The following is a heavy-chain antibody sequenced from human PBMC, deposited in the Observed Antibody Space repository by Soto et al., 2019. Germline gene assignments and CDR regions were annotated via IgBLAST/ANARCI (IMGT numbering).Heavy chain of an antibody. CDR1: GYTFTNYA. J-gene: IGHJ3*02. CDR3: AKYYTSALYGDDDLDI. CDR2: INVGPGNT. V-gene: IGHV1-3*01. D-gene: IGHD6-19*01. Sequence: QVQLVQSGAEVKKPGASVKVSCKASGYTFTNYALHWLRQAPGQRLEWMGWINVGPGNTKYSQKFQDRVTITSDTSTVTASMELSSMTAEDTAVYYCAKYYTSALYGDDDLDIWGPGTVISVAS.